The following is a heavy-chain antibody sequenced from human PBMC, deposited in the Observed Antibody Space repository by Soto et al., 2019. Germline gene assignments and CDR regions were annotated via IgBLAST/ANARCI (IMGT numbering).Heavy chain of an antibody. J-gene: IGHJ4*02. Sequence: PSETLSLTCTVSGGSISSSSYYWGWIRQPPGKGLEWIGSIYYSGSTYYNPSLKSRVTISVDTSKNQFSLKLSSVTAADTAVYYCASQWDFVIHYWGQGTLVTVSS. D-gene: IGHD5-18*01. CDR2: IYYSGST. CDR1: GGSISSSSYY. V-gene: IGHV4-39*01. CDR3: ASQWDFVIHY.